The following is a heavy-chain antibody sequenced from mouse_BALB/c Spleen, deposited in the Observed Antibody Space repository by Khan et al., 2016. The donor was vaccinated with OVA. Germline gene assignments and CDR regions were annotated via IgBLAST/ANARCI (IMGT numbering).Heavy chain of an antibody. V-gene: IGHV1-7*01. CDR2: INPTSGYT. CDR3: DRGKIDY. CDR1: GYTFTSYW. Sequence: QVQLKESGAELAKPGASVKMSCKTSGYTFTSYWMHWIKQRPGQGLEWIGYINPTSGYTDYNQKFKDKATLTADKSSSTAYMQLSSLTSDDSAVYFCDRGKIDYWGQGTARTVSS. D-gene: IGHD2-1*01. J-gene: IGHJ2*01.